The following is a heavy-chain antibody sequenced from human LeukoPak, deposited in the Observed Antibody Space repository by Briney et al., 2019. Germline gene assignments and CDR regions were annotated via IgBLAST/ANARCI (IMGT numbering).Heavy chain of an antibody. D-gene: IGHD3-22*01. V-gene: IGHV3-30*18. CDR3: AKDQHYDSNSLDI. CDR2: LSYDGSNE. Sequence: PGESLRLSCAASGFSFRTFGMHWVRQAPGKGLEWVAILSYDGSNEAYADSVKGRYSISRDNSKNTLYLQMNSLRPEDTAVYYCAKDQHYDSNSLDIWGPGTTVTVSS. CDR1: GFSFRTFG. J-gene: IGHJ6*02.